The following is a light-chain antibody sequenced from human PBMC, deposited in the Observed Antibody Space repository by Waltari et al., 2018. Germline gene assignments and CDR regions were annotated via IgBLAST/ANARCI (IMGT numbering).Light chain of an antibody. Sequence: DIVMTQSPDSLSVSLGERATINCKSSQSVFYSSYNKNDLAWYQQKPGQFPKRLIYWASTRESGVPDRFSGSGSGTDFTLTISSLQAEDVAVYYCHQYYSIPYTFGQGTKLEVK. J-gene: IGKJ2*01. CDR2: WAS. V-gene: IGKV4-1*01. CDR1: QSVFYSSYNKND. CDR3: HQYYSIPYT.